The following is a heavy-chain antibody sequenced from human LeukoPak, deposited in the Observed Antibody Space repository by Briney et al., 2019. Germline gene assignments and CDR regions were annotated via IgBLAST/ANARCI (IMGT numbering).Heavy chain of an antibody. CDR3: AKDQAYYYDSSGYYYLDY. J-gene: IGHJ4*02. D-gene: IGHD3-22*01. CDR2: ISGSGGRT. V-gene: IGHV3-23*01. CDR1: GFTFSSYA. Sequence: GGSLRLSCAASGFTFSSYAMSWVRQAPEKGLEWVSAISGSGGRTYYADSVKGRFTISRDDSKNTLYLQMNSLRAEDTAVYYCAKDQAYYYDSSGYYYLDYWGQGTLVTVSS.